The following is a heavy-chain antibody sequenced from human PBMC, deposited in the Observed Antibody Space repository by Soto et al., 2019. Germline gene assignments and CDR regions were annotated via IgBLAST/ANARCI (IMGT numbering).Heavy chain of an antibody. Sequence: ESGGGLVQPGGSLRLSCAASGFTFSSYAMSWVRQAPGKGLEWVSAISGSGGSTYYADSVKGRFTIHRDNSKHTLYLQMNCLRAADTAVYYCAKDQWELRYYFDYWGQGTLVTVSS. D-gene: IGHD1-26*01. CDR1: GFTFSSYA. V-gene: IGHV3-23*01. CDR3: AKDQWELRYYFDY. CDR2: ISGSGGST. J-gene: IGHJ4*02.